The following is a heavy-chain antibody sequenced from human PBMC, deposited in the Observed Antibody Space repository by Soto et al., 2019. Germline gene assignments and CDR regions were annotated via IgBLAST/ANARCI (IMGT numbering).Heavy chain of an antibody. CDR1: GFTFSSYG. V-gene: IGHV3-30*18. CDR2: ISYDGSNK. Sequence: PGGSLRLSCAASGFTFSSYGMHWVRQAPGKGLEGVAVISYDGSNKYYADSVKGRFTISRDNSKNTLYLQMNSLRAGDTGFYYCAKDPRRLYYKTTGGDFWGQGTLVTVSS. D-gene: IGHD3-10*01. CDR3: AKDPRRLYYKTTGGDF. J-gene: IGHJ4*02.